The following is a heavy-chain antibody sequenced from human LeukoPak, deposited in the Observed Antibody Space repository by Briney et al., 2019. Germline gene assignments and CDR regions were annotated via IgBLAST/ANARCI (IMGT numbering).Heavy chain of an antibody. CDR1: GYTFTSYD. Sequence: ASVKVSCKASGYTFTSYDFNWVRQATGQRPEWMGWMSPNSGDTGYAQKFQDRVTMTRNTSISTAYMELSSLRSDDTAVYYCAAVSVSSIEYYFDYWGQGTLVTVSS. CDR2: MSPNSGDT. D-gene: IGHD3-16*01. J-gene: IGHJ4*02. CDR3: AAVSVSSIEYYFDY. V-gene: IGHV1-8*01.